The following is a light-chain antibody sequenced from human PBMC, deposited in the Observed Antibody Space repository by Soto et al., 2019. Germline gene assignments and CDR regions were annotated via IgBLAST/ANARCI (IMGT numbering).Light chain of an antibody. V-gene: IGLV2-14*03. CDR1: SGDIGSFTF. J-gene: IGLJ1*01. CDR2: DVN. CDR3: SSYTSSSTHV. Sequence: QSALTQPASVSGSPGQSITISCTGTSGDIGSFTFVSWYQQHPGKVPKLMIFDVNRRPSGVSDRFSGSKSGNTASLTISGLQAEDEGDYYCSSYTSSSTHVLGSGTKLTVL.